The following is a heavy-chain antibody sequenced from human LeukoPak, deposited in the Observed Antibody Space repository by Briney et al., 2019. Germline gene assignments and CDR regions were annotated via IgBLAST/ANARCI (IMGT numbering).Heavy chain of an antibody. CDR1: GYTLTELS. CDR2: FDPEDGET. Sequence: EASVKVSCKVSGYTLTELSMHWVRQAPGKGLEWMGGFDPEDGETIYAQKFQGRVTMTEDTSTDTAYMELSSLRSEDTAVYYCAREEGMDCSSTSCPFDYWGQGTLVTVSS. V-gene: IGHV1-24*01. CDR3: AREEGMDCSSTSCPFDY. D-gene: IGHD2-2*01. J-gene: IGHJ4*02.